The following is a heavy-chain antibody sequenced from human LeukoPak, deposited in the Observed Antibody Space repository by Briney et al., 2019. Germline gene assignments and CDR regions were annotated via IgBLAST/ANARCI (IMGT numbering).Heavy chain of an antibody. CDR1: GYTFTSYY. CDR2: INPSGGST. J-gene: IGHJ4*02. V-gene: IGHV1-46*01. D-gene: IGHD5-18*01. Sequence: ASVKVSCKASGYTFTSYYMHWVRQAPGQGLEWMGIINPSGGSTSYAQKFQGRVTMTRDTSTSTVYMELSSLRSEGTAVYYCARDTKLDVDTAMVPEYWGQGTLVTVSS. CDR3: ARDTKLDVDTAMVPEY.